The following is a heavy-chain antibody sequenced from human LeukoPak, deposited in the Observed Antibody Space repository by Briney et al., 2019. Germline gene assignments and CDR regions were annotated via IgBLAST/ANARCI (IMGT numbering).Heavy chain of an antibody. CDR1: GYSFSIYG. V-gene: IGHV1-18*01. Sequence: ASVQVSFKASGYSFSIYGITWARQAPGQGLEYLGWISASDGTTNYAQKVQDRVTMTTDTSTSTAYLELRSLRSEDTAVYYCARCGAAVTTHFSHWGQGTLVTVSS. D-gene: IGHD4-17*01. CDR2: ISASDGTT. CDR3: ARCGAAVTTHFSH. J-gene: IGHJ4*02.